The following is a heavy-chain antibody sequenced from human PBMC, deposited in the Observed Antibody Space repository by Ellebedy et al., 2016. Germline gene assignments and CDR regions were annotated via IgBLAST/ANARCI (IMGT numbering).Heavy chain of an antibody. Sequence: GESLKISCAAPGFIFKSYWMSWVRQAPGKGLEWVANINQDGREKNCVDSVKGRFTISRDNAKNSLYLQMTSLRAEDTAVYYCARDPGSGWYFDYWGQGTLVTVSS. V-gene: IGHV3-7*01. D-gene: IGHD6-19*01. J-gene: IGHJ4*02. CDR3: ARDPGSGWYFDY. CDR2: INQDGREK. CDR1: GFIFKSYW.